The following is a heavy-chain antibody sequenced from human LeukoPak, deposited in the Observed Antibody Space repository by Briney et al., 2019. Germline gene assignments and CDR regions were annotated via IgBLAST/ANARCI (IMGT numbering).Heavy chain of an antibody. J-gene: IGHJ4*02. CDR3: ARVLERRGYSYGSLDY. Sequence: GGSLRLSCAASGFTFSSYNMNWVRQAPGKGLEWVSSISSSRSYIYYADSVKGRFTISRDNAKNSLYLQVNSLRAEDTAVYYCARVLERRGYSYGSLDYWGQGTLVTVSS. CDR2: ISSSRSYI. D-gene: IGHD5-18*01. V-gene: IGHV3-21*01. CDR1: GFTFSSYN.